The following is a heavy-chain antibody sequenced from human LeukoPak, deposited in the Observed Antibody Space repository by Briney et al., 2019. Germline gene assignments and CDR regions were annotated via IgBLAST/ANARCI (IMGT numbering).Heavy chain of an antibody. J-gene: IGHJ4*02. D-gene: IGHD1-26*01. CDR3: ARSLQAYTSRLYSGSYRCFDY. CDR2: IIPILGIA. CDR1: GGTFSSYA. Sequence: GASVKVSCKASGGTFSSYAISWVRQAPGQGLEWMGRIIPILGIANYAQKFQGRVTITADKSTSTAYMELSSLRSEDTAVYYCARSLQAYTSRLYSGSYRCFDYWGQGTLVTVSS. V-gene: IGHV1-69*04.